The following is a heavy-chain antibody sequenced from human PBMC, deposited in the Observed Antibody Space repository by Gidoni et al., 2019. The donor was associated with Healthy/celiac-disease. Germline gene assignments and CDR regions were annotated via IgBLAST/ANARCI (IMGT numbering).Heavy chain of an antibody. CDR1: GFTFSSYS. CDR3: ARAPVRSAYDTTYYYMDV. V-gene: IGHV3-48*01. J-gene: IGHJ6*03. CDR2: ISSSSSTI. D-gene: IGHD3-10*01. Sequence: EVQLVESGGGLVQPGGSLSLSCAASGFTFSSYSMNWVRQAPGKGLEWVSYISSSSSTIYYADSVKGRFTISRDNAKNSLYLQMNSLRAEDTAVYYCARAPVRSAYDTTYYYMDVWGKGTTVTVSS.